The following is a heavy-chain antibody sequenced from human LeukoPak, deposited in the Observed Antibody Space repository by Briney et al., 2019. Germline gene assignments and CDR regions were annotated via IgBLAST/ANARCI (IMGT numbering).Heavy chain of an antibody. V-gene: IGHV4-39*01. Sequence: SESLSLTCTVSGGSISSSTYYWGWIRRPPGKGLEWIGSIYYSGSTYYNPSLKSRVTVSVDTSKNQFSLNLSSVTAADTAVYYCVRGSTLRHYQYWGQGTLVTVSS. CDR1: GGSISSSTYY. CDR2: IYYSGST. CDR3: VRGSTLRHYQY. J-gene: IGHJ4*02. D-gene: IGHD3-16*01.